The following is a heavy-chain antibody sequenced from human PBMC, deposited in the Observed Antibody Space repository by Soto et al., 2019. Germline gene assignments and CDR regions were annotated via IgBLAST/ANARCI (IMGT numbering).Heavy chain of an antibody. CDR2: IDWDDAK. CDR1: GFSLSTSGMR. V-gene: IGHV2-70*04. D-gene: IGHD6-13*01. J-gene: IGHJ6*02. Sequence: SGPTLVKPIHTLTLTCTSSGFSLSTSGMRVSWIRQPPGKALEWLARIDWDDAKFYSTSLKTRLTISKHTSKNQVILTMTNMEPLDTATYSCAQILDDSSWNYGMYMWRQRNRITASS. CDR3: AQILDDSSWNYGMYM.